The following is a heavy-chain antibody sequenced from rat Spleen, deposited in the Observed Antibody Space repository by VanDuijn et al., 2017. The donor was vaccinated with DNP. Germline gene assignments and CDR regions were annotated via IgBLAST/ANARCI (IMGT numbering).Heavy chain of an antibody. V-gene: IGHV5S13*01. J-gene: IGHJ3*01. Sequence: EVQLVESGGALVQPGRSLKLSCAASGFTFSNYGMAWVRQAPTKGLEWVASLSTGGDKSAYRDSVKGRFIIFRDDAKNTQYLQMDSLRSEDTATYYCARHEDYSSYVYGFAYWGQGTLVTVSS. CDR3: ARHEDYSSYVYGFAY. D-gene: IGHD1-2*01. CDR1: GFTFSNYG. CDR2: LSTGGDKS.